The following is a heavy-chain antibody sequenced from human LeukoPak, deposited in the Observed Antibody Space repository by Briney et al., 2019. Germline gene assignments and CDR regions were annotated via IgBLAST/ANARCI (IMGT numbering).Heavy chain of an antibody. CDR1: GFTFSSYA. CDR3: AKGLSSSGYTTPDY. J-gene: IGHJ4*02. Sequence: GGSLRLSCEASGFTFSSYAIRWVRQAPGTGLEWVSSIPGSGGATYYADSVRGRFSISRDSSKNTVYLQMNSLRDEDTAVYYCAKGLSSSGYTTPDYWGQGTLVTVSS. D-gene: IGHD2-15*01. V-gene: IGHV3-23*01. CDR2: IPGSGGAT.